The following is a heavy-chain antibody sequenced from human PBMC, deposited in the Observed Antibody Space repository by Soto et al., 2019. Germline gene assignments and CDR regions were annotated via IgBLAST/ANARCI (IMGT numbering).Heavy chain of an antibody. CDR2: IYRTGST. Sequence: PSETLSLTCAVSGGSFTSNNWWTWVRQPPGQGLEWIGEIYRTGSTNYNPSRKSRVTISLDKSENQFSLKVTSLTAADTAVYYGASRDPGTSVDYWGQGTLVTVSS. J-gene: IGHJ4*02. CDR3: ASRDPGTSVDY. CDR1: GGSFTSNNW. D-gene: IGHD1-7*01. V-gene: IGHV4-4*02.